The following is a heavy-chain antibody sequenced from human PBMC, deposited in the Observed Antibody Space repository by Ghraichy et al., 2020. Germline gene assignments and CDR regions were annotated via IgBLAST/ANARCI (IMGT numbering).Heavy chain of an antibody. V-gene: IGHV2-70*11. CDR3: ARIRIDSGSYWGEGVYFDY. Sequence: SGPTLVKPTQTLTLTCTFSGFSLSTSGMCVSWIRQPPGKALEWLARIDWDDDKYYSTSLKTRLTISKDTSKNQVVLTMTNMDPVDTATYYCARIRIDSGSYWGEGVYFDYWGQGTLVTVSS. D-gene: IGHD1-26*01. CDR2: IDWDDDK. J-gene: IGHJ4*02. CDR1: GFSLSTSGMC.